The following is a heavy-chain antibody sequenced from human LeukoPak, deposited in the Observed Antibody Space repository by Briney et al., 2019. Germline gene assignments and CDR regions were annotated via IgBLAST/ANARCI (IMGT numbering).Heavy chain of an antibody. CDR2: IRTKAKSYAT. J-gene: IGHJ4*02. CDR1: GFSFSGSA. D-gene: IGHD3-22*01. Sequence: GGSLRLSCAASGFSFSGSAMHWVRQASGKGLEWVGRIRTKAKSYATAYAASVKGRFTISRDNSKNTLYLQMNSLRAEDTAVYYCAKRGDDSSGFPLYYFDYWGQGTLVTVSS. CDR3: AKRGDDSSGFPLYYFDY. V-gene: IGHV3-73*01.